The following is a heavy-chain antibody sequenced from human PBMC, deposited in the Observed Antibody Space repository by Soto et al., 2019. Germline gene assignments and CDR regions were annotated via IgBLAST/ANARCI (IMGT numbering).Heavy chain of an antibody. D-gene: IGHD3-3*01. Sequence: ASVKVSCKVSGYTLTELSMHWVRQAPGKGLEWMGGFDPEDGETIYAQKFQGRVTMTEDTSTDTAYMELSSLRSEDTAVYYCATDSYYDFWSGYSKDAFDIWGQGTMVTVSS. CDR1: GYTLTELS. CDR3: ATDSYYDFWSGYSKDAFDI. J-gene: IGHJ3*02. CDR2: FDPEDGET. V-gene: IGHV1-24*01.